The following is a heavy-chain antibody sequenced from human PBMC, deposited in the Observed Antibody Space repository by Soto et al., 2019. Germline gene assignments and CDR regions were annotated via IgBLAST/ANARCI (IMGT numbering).Heavy chain of an antibody. Sequence: ASVKVSCKTSGYTFTEYDINWVRQTPGQGLEYMGWVSPENRNAGYAPQFRGRVSMTADTSINTVYLELTTLTYEDTAVYYCEVTTGYWGQGTMVTVSS. J-gene: IGHJ4*02. V-gene: IGHV1-8*01. CDR1: GYTFTEYD. CDR2: VSPENRNA. CDR3: EVTTGY. D-gene: IGHD4-17*01.